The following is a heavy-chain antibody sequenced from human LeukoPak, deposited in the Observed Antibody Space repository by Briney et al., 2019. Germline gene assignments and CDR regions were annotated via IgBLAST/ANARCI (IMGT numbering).Heavy chain of an antibody. D-gene: IGHD3-10*01. V-gene: IGHV1-3*01. Sequence: ASVKVSCKASGYTFTSYATHWVRQAPGQRLEWMGWINAGNGNTKYSQEFQGRVTITTDTSTSTAYMELRSLRSDDTAVYYCARDLYGSGSYYKAGFDPWGQGTLVTVSS. CDR3: ARDLYGSGSYYKAGFDP. CDR1: GYTFTSYA. CDR2: INAGNGNT. J-gene: IGHJ5*02.